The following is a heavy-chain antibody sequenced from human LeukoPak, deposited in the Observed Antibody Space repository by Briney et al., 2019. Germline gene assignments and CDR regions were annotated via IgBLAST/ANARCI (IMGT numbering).Heavy chain of an antibody. J-gene: IGHJ3*02. Sequence: GESLKISCKGSGYSFTNYWIGWVRQMPGKGLEWMGIIYPGDSDTRYSPSFQGQVTISADKSISTAYLQWSSLKASDTAMYYCARRGEVYYDSSGYYSAFDIWGRGTMVTVSS. V-gene: IGHV5-51*01. CDR3: ARRGEVYYDSSGYYSAFDI. D-gene: IGHD3-22*01. CDR2: IYPGDSDT. CDR1: GYSFTNYW.